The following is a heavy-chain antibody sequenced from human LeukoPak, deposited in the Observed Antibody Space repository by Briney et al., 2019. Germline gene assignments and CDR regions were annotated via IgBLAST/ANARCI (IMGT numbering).Heavy chain of an antibody. V-gene: IGHV4-59*08. CDR2: IYYSGST. D-gene: IGHD3-22*01. CDR3: ARYYYDSSGYYLLDY. J-gene: IGHJ4*02. CDR1: GGSITGYY. Sequence: SATLSLTCTVSGGSITGYYWNWIRQPPGKGLEWIGYIYYSGSTNYNPSLKSRVTISVDTSENQFSLKLNSVTAADTAVYYCARYYYDSSGYYLLDYWGQGTLVTVSS.